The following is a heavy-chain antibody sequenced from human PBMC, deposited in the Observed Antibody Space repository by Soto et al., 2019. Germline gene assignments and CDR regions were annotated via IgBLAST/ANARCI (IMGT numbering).Heavy chain of an antibody. J-gene: IGHJ4*02. CDR1: GFTFSSYS. V-gene: IGHV3-48*02. Sequence: EVQLVESGGGLVQPGGSLRLSCAASGFTFSSYSMNWVRQASGKGLEWVSYISSSSSTIYYADSVKGRFTISRDNAKNSLYLQMNRLRDEDTAVYYCARGEMATIDYWGQGTLVTVSS. CDR3: ARGEMATIDY. CDR2: ISSSSSTI. D-gene: IGHD5-12*01.